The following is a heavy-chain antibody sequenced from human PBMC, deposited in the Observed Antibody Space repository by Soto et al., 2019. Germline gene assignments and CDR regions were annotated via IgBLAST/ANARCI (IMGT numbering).Heavy chain of an antibody. V-gene: IGHV4-59*13. CDR1: GGSISRYF. CDR3: ATYDSPYHYMDV. Sequence: PSETLSLTCTVSGGSISRYFWSWIRQPPGKGLQWIGHIYYSGSTDYNPSLKSRVAISVDASKTHFSLRLNSVTAADAAVYYCATYDSPYHYMDVWGKGTTVTVSS. J-gene: IGHJ6*03. CDR2: IYYSGST. D-gene: IGHD3-16*01.